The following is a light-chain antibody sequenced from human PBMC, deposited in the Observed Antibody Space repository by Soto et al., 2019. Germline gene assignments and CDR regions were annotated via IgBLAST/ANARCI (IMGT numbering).Light chain of an antibody. CDR2: LNNDGSH. CDR3: QTWGTGFQV. CDR1: SGHSSYA. J-gene: IGLJ2*01. V-gene: IGLV4-69*01. Sequence: QLVLTQSPSASASLGASVKLTCTLSSGHSSYAIAWHQKQPGKGPRYLMDLNNDGSHSKGDGIPDRFSGSSSGAERYLIISSLQSEDDADYYCQTWGTGFQVFGGGTKLTVL.